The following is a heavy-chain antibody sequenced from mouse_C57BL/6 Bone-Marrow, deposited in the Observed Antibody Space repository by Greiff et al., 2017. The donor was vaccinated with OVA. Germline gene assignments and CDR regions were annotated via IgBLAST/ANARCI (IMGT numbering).Heavy chain of an antibody. CDR2: ISYDGSN. Sequence: DVKLQESGPGLVKPSQSLSLTCSVTGYSITSGYYWNWIRQFPGNKLEWMGYISYDGSNNYNPSLKNRISITRDTSKNQFFLKLNSVTTEDTATYYCARWGYYGEFAYWGQGTLVTVSA. J-gene: IGHJ3*01. CDR3: ARWGYYGEFAY. V-gene: IGHV3-6*01. D-gene: IGHD1-1*01. CDR1: GYSITSGYY.